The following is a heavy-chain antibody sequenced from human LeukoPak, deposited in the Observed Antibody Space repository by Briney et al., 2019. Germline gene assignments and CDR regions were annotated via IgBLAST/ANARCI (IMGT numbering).Heavy chain of an antibody. CDR3: AKDRTVGASYWYFDL. CDR2: ISSSGSGGNT. J-gene: IGHJ2*01. D-gene: IGHD1-26*01. V-gene: IGHV3-23*01. Sequence: QPGGSLRLSCAASGVTLSSYAMSWARQAPGKGLEWVSGISSSGSGGNTYYADSVKGRFTISRGSSKNTLFLHMNTLRAEDTAIYYCAKDRTVGASYWYFDLWGRGTLVTVSS. CDR1: GVTLSSYA.